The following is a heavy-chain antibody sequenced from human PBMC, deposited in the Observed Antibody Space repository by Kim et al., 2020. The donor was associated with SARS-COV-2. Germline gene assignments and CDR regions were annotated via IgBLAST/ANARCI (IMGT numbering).Heavy chain of an antibody. Sequence: SETLSLTCAVYGGSFSGYYWSWIRQSPGKGLEWIGEINHSGSTSYNSSLKSRVTISADTSKNQFSLKLSAVTAADTGVYFCARGLVRQLLHLYYH. CDR2: INHSGST. CDR3: ARGLVRQLLHLYYH. D-gene: IGHD6-6*01. V-gene: IGHV4-34*01. J-gene: IGHJ6*01. CDR1: GGSFSGYY.